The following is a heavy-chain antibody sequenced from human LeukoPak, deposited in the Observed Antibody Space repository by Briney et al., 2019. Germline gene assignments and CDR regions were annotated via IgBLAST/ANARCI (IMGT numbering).Heavy chain of an antibody. CDR2: IYYSGST. J-gene: IGHJ4*02. D-gene: IGHD3-16*02. V-gene: IGHV4-31*03. CDR1: GGSISSGGYY. CDR3: ARGARVWGSYRSNYFDY. Sequence: SETLSLTCTVSGGSISSGGYYWSWIRQHPGKGLEWIGYIYYSGSTYYNPSLRSRVTISVDTSKNQFSLKLSSVTAADTAVYYCARGARVWGSYRSNYFDYWGQGTLVTVSS.